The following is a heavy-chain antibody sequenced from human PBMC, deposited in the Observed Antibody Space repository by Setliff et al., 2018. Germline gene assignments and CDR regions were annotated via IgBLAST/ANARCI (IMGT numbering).Heavy chain of an antibody. J-gene: IGHJ3*01. Sequence: SETLSLTCTVSGGSISSSYYYWGWIRQPPGKGLEWIGSIYYSGSTYYNPSLKSRVTISVDTSKNQFSLKLSSVTAADTAVYYCTSVLNSVSDAFDVWGQGTVVTV. CDR2: IYYSGST. CDR3: TSVLNSVSDAFDV. D-gene: IGHD1-26*01. V-gene: IGHV4-39*07. CDR1: GGSISSSYYY.